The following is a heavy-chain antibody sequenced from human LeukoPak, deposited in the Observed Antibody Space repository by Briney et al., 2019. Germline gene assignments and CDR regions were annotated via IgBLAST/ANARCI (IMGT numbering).Heavy chain of an antibody. J-gene: IGHJ4*02. CDR1: GFTFSSYS. V-gene: IGHV3-48*02. CDR2: ISSSSTTL. D-gene: IGHD3-10*01. Sequence: GGSLRLSCAASGFTFSSYSMNWVRQAPGKGLEWASYISSSSTTLYYADSVKGRFTISRDNAKSSLYLQMNSLRDEDTAVYYCAKRGGYETMAAFDYWGQGTLVTVSS. CDR3: AKRGGYETMAAFDY.